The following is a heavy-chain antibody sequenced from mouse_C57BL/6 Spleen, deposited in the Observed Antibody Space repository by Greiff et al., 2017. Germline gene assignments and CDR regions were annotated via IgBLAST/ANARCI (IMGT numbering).Heavy chain of an antibody. CDR1: GFTFSSYA. D-gene: IGHD1-1*01. CDR3: AREEGPYYYGSSYFDY. Sequence: EVNVVESGGGLVKPGGSLKLSCAASGFTFSSYAMSWVRQTPEKRLEWVATISDGGSYTYYPDNVKGRFTISRDNAKNNLYLQMSHLKSEDTAMYYCAREEGPYYYGSSYFDYWGQGTTLTVSS. CDR2: ISDGGSYT. J-gene: IGHJ2*01. V-gene: IGHV5-4*01.